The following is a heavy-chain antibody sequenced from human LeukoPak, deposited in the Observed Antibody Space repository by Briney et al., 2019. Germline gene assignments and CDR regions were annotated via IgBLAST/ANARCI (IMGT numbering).Heavy chain of an antibody. CDR2: MNPNSGNT. V-gene: IGHV1-8*03. CDR1: GYTFTSYD. D-gene: IGHD1-26*01. J-gene: IGHJ4*02. CDR3: ARPEDLIVGATSQALESLDY. Sequence: ASVKVSCKASGYTFTSYDINWVRQATGQGLEWMGWMNPNSGNTGYAQKFQGRVTITRNTSISTAYMELSSLRSEDTAVYYCARPEDLIVGATSQALESLDYWGQGTLVTVSS.